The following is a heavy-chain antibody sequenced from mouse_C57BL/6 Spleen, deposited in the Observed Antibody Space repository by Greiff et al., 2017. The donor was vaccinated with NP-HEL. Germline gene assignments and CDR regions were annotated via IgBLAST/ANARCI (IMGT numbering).Heavy chain of an antibody. J-gene: IGHJ1*03. V-gene: IGHV1-50*01. CDR1: GYTFPSYW. Sequence: VQLQQPGAELVKPGASVKLSCKASGYTFPSYWMQWVKQRPGQGLEWIGEIDPSDSYTNYNQKFKGKATLTVDTSSSTAYMQLSSLTSEDSAVYYCARSRGTGTYFDVWGTGTTVTVSS. CDR3: ARSRGTGTYFDV. CDR2: IDPSDSYT. D-gene: IGHD4-1*01.